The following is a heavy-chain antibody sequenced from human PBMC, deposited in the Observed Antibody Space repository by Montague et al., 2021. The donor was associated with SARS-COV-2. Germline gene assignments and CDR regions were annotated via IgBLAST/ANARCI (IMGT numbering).Heavy chain of an antibody. Sequence: TLSLTCTVSGGSISSGKYYWSWIRQPAGKGLEWIGRMYTSGSTNYNPSLKSRVTISVDTSKNQFSLKLRSVTAADTAVYYCARGFDYWGQGTLVTVSS. J-gene: IGHJ4*02. V-gene: IGHV4-61*02. CDR1: GGSISSGKYY. CDR2: MYTSGST. CDR3: ARGFDY.